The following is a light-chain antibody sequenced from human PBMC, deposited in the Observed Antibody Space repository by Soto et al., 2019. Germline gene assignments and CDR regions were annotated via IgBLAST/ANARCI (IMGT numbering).Light chain of an antibody. V-gene: IGKV3-15*01. CDR1: QSVSSN. J-gene: IGKJ2*01. CDR2: GAS. CDR3: QQYNKWPSYT. Sequence: EIVMTQSPATLSVSPGERATLSCRASQSVSSNLAWYKQKPGQAPRLLIYGASSRATGIPASFSGSGSGTEFTLTISSLQSEDFSVYYCQQYNKWPSYTFGQGTKREIK.